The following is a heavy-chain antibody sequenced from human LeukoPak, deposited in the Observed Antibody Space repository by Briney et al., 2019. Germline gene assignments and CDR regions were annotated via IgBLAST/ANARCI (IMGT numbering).Heavy chain of an antibody. V-gene: IGHV4-30-2*01. CDR2: IYHSGST. Sequence: SETLSLTCTVSGGSISSGGYYWSWIRQPPGKGLEWIGYIYHSGSTYYNPSLKSRVTISVDRSKNQFPLKLSSVTAADTAVYYCARVQFTLEVAFDYWGQGTLVTVSS. CDR3: ARVQFTLEVAFDY. CDR1: GGSISSGGYY. J-gene: IGHJ4*02.